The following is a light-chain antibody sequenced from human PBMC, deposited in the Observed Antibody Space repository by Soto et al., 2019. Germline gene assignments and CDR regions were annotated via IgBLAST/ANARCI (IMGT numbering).Light chain of an antibody. CDR3: QQYNNWPPIT. CDR1: QSVSSY. Sequence: ELVFTPSPATPSLSPGERATLSCKASQSVSSYLAWYQQKPGQAPRLLIYGASTRATGIPARFSGSGSGTEFTLTISSLQSEDFAVYYCQQYNNWPPITFGQGTRLEIK. J-gene: IGKJ5*01. V-gene: IGKV3D-15*01. CDR2: GAS.